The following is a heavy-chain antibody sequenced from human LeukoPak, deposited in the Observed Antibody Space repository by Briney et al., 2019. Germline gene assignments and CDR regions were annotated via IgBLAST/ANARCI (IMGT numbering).Heavy chain of an antibody. Sequence: GASVKVSFKASGYTFTSYPISWVRQAPGQGLEWMGWISAYNGNTNYAQKLQGRVTMTTDTSTSTAYMELRSLRSDDTAVYYCARDLSESYYDILTGYYTYFDYWGQGTLVTVSS. D-gene: IGHD3-9*01. CDR1: GYTFTSYP. CDR2: ISAYNGNT. CDR3: ARDLSESYYDILTGYYTYFDY. J-gene: IGHJ4*02. V-gene: IGHV1-18*01.